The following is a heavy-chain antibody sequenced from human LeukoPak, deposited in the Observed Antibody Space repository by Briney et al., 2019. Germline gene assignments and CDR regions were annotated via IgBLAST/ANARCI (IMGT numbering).Heavy chain of an antibody. CDR3: AKARRQWLVFYRLFGYFDY. V-gene: IGHV3-23*01. CDR2: ISGSGGST. Sequence: GGSLRLSCAASGFTFSSYAMSWVRQAPGKGLEWVSAISGSGGSTYYADSVKGRFTISRDNSKNTLYLQMNSLRAEDTAVYYCAKARRQWLVFYRLFGYFDYWGQGTLVTVSS. J-gene: IGHJ4*02. CDR1: GFTFSSYA. D-gene: IGHD6-19*01.